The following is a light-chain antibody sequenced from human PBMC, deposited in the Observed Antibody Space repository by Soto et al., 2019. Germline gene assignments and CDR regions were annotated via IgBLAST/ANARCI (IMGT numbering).Light chain of an antibody. Sequence: QSVLTQPRSVSGSPGQSVTISCAGTSSDVGGYHYVSWYLQHPGKAPKLMIYDVTKRPSGVPDRFSGSKSGNTASLTISGLQAEDEAHYYCCSYAGSYTLVVFGGGTKVTVL. CDR2: DVT. V-gene: IGLV2-11*01. CDR3: CSYAGSYTLVV. CDR1: SSDVGGYHY. J-gene: IGLJ2*01.